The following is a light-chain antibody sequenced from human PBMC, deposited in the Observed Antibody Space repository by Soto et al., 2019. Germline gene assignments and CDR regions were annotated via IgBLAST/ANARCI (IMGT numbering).Light chain of an antibody. CDR1: QSISSSD. Sequence: EVVLTQSPGTLSLSPGERVTLSCRASQSISSSDLAWYQQKPGQAPRLLIFGASNRATGLPDRFSGSGCGTDFTLTISRLEPEDFVVYYCQQYGSSPWTFGQGTKVEIK. CDR3: QQYGSSPWT. CDR2: GAS. V-gene: IGKV3-20*01. J-gene: IGKJ1*01.